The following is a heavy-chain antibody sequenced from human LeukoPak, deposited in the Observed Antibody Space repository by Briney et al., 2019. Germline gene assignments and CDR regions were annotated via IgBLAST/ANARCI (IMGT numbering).Heavy chain of an antibody. CDR1: GFTVSDNY. CDR3: ARDYFDC. CDR2: IYSGGST. V-gene: IGHV3-66*01. Sequence: GGSLRLSCAAFGFTVSDNYMSWVRQAPGKGLEWVSVIYSGGSTNYADSVKGGFSIPRDSSRNTLYLQMNNLRAEDTAVYFCARDYFDCWGQGTLVTVSS. J-gene: IGHJ4*02.